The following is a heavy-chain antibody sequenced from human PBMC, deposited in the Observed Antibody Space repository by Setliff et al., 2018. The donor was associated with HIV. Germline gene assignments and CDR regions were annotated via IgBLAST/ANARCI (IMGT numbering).Heavy chain of an antibody. CDR2: FNTETRNP. CDR3: ARGRHYCFDS. Sequence: ASVKVSCKASGYTVTTYGISWVRQAPGQGLEWMGWFNTETRNPMYAQAFKGRLVFSKNTLYLQLNSLRGEDSAVYYCARGRHYCFDSWGQGALVTVSS. J-gene: IGHJ4*02. CDR1: GYTVTTYG. D-gene: IGHD3-3*02. V-gene: IGHV7-4-1*02.